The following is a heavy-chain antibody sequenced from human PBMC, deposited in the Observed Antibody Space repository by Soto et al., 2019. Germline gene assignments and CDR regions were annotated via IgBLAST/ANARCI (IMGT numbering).Heavy chain of an antibody. CDR3: ARDQRYCSGGSCYSAYYYYYGMDV. CDR1: GYTFTSYA. Sequence: QVQLVQSRAEVKKPGASVKVSCKASGYTFTSYAMHWVRQAPGQRLEWMGWINAGNGNTKYSQKFQGRVTITRDTSASTAYMELSSLRSEDTAVYYCARDQRYCSGGSCYSAYYYYYGMDVWGQGTTVTVSS. V-gene: IGHV1-3*01. D-gene: IGHD2-15*01. J-gene: IGHJ6*02. CDR2: INAGNGNT.